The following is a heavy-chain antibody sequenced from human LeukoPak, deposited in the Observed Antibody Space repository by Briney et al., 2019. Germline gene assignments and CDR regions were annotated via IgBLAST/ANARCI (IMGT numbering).Heavy chain of an antibody. CDR1: GYSISSGYY. D-gene: IGHD3-3*01. CDR2: IYHSGST. Sequence: SETLSLTCTVSGYSISSGYYWGWIRQPPGKGLEWIGSIYHSGSTYYNPSLKSRVTISVDTSKNQFSLKLSSVTAADTAVYYCARGHGYDFWSGYYFGYRGQGTLVTVSS. J-gene: IGHJ4*02. CDR3: ARGHGYDFWSGYYFGY. V-gene: IGHV4-38-2*02.